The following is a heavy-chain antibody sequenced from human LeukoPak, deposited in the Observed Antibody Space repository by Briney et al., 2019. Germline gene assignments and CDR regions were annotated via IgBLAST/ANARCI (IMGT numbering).Heavy chain of an antibody. Sequence: GGSLRLSCAASGFTFSSYGIQWDRQAPGKGLEWVAVISYDGSNKYYADSVKGRFTISRDNSKNTLYLQMNSLRAEDTAVYYCARDPHYDSTIFSWGQGTLVTVSS. D-gene: IGHD3-22*01. CDR1: GFTFSSYG. CDR3: ARDPHYDSTIFS. V-gene: IGHV3-30*03. J-gene: IGHJ4*02. CDR2: ISYDGSNK.